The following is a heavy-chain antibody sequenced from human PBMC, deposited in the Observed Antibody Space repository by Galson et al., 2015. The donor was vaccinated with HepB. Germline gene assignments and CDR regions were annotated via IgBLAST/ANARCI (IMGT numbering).Heavy chain of an antibody. D-gene: IGHD3-22*01. CDR1: GYTFTSYY. CDR2: INPSGGST. CDR3: ARGRSSGYYYGAFDI. V-gene: IGHV1-46*03. Sequence: SVKVSCKASGYTFTSYYMHWVRQAPGQGLEWMGIINPSGGSTSYAQKFQGRVTMTRDTSTSTVYMELSSLRSEDTAVYYCARGRSSGYYYGAFDIWGQGTMVTVSS. J-gene: IGHJ3*02.